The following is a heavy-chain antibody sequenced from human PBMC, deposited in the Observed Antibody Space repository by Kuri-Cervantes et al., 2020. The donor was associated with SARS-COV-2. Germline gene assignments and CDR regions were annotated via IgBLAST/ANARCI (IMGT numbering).Heavy chain of an antibody. D-gene: IGHD3-10*01. CDR1: RSSISTSY. CDR2: IYTSGST. V-gene: IGHV4-4*07. CDR3: VREAIVTMLIDF. J-gene: IGHJ4*02. Sequence: SETLSLTCSVSRSSISTSYWAWVRQSAGRGLEWIGRIYTSGSTDYNPSLKSRVTMSVDKVNRQFFLKLRSVTAADAAVYYCVREAIVTMLIDFRGQGIPVTVSS.